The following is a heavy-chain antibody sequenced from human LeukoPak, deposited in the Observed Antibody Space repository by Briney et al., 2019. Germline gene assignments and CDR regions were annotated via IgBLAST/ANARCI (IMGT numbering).Heavy chain of an antibody. J-gene: IGHJ4*02. Sequence: GASVKVSCKASGYTFTNYAMNWVRQAPGQGLEWMGWISAYNGDTNYAQKFQGRVSMTTDTSTSTAYMELRSLRSDDTAVYYCARVHTSYGGNSDYWGQGTLVTVSS. V-gene: IGHV1-18*01. CDR2: ISAYNGDT. D-gene: IGHD4-23*01. CDR1: GYTFTNYA. CDR3: ARVHTSYGGNSDY.